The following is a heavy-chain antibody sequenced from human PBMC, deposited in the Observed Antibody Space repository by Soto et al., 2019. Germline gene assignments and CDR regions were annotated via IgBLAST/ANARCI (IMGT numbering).Heavy chain of an antibody. CDR2: IIPIFGTA. J-gene: IGHJ5*02. CDR3: ARRRVEQQVFYH. CDR1: GGTFSSYA. V-gene: IGHV1-69*13. Sequence: ASVKVSCKASGGTFSSYAISWVRQAPGQGLEWMGGIIPIFGTANYAQKFQGRVTITADESTSTAYMELSSLRSEDTAVYYCARRRVEQQVFYHWVQVSLGTVSS. D-gene: IGHD6-13*01.